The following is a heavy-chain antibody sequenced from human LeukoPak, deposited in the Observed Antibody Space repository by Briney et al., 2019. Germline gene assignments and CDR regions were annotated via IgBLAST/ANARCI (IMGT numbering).Heavy chain of an antibody. D-gene: IGHD3-22*01. V-gene: IGHV4-34*01. CDR3: ARIVPSYYYDSSGYYYD. J-gene: IGHJ4*02. Sequence: SETLSLTCAVYGGSFSGYYWSWIRQPPGKGLEWIGEINHSGSTNYNPSLKSRVTISVDTPKNQFSLKLSSVTAADTAVYYCARIVPSYYYDSSGYYYDWGQGTLVTVSS. CDR2: INHSGST. CDR1: GGSFSGYY.